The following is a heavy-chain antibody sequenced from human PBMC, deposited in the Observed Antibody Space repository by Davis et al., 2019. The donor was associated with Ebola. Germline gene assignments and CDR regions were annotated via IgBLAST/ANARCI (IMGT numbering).Heavy chain of an antibody. V-gene: IGHV4-39*07. J-gene: IGHJ6*03. D-gene: IGHD7-27*01. CDR2: IYYSGST. CDR1: GGSISSSSYY. CDR3: ARDRQQNWGSRYYYYYYMDV. Sequence: PSETLSLTCTVSGGSISSSSYYWGWIRQPPGKGLEWIGSIYYSGSTYYNPSLKSRVTISVDTSKNQFSLKLSSVTAADTAVYYCARDRQQNWGSRYYYYYYMDVWGKGTTVTVSS.